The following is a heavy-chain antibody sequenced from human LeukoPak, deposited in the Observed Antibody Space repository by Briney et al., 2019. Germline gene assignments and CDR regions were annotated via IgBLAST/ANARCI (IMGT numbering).Heavy chain of an antibody. D-gene: IGHD6-13*01. Sequence: SETLSLTCTVSGYSISSGYYWGWIRQPPGKGLEWIGSIYHSGSTYYNPSLKSRVTISVDTPKNQFSLKLSSVTAADTAVYYCARVGPGGIAAAPSDYWGQGTLVTVSS. CDR2: IYHSGST. V-gene: IGHV4-38-2*02. CDR3: ARVGPGGIAAAPSDY. CDR1: GYSISSGYY. J-gene: IGHJ4*02.